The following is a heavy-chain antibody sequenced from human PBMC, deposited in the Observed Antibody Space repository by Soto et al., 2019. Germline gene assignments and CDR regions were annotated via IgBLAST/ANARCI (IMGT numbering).Heavy chain of an antibody. J-gene: IGHJ3*02. D-gene: IGHD3-22*01. CDR3: ATYYDSSGFLFAFDI. V-gene: IGHV1-24*01. Sequence: RASVKVSCKVSGYTLTELSMHWVRQAPGKGLEWMGGFDPEDGETIYAQKFQGRVTMTEDTSTDTAYMELSSLRSEDTAVYYCATYYDSSGFLFAFDIWGQGTMVTVSS. CDR2: FDPEDGET. CDR1: GYTLTELS.